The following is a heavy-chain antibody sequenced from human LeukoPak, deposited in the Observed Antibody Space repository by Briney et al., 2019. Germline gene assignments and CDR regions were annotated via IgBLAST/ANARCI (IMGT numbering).Heavy chain of an antibody. CDR2: IKSKVEGGTT. D-gene: IGHD3-3*01. V-gene: IGHV3-15*07. J-gene: IGHJ4*02. CDR3: TTAFFEGNY. CDR1: GFTFSNAW. Sequence: GGSLRLSCAASGFTFSNAWMNWVRQAPGKGLEWVGRIKSKVEGGTTDYAAPVKGRFTISRDDSKNTLYLQMSSLKTEDTAVYYCTTAFFEGNYWGQGTLVTVSS.